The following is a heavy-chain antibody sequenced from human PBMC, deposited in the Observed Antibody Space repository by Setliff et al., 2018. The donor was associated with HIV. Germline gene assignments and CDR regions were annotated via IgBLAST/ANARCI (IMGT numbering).Heavy chain of an antibody. V-gene: IGHV4-34*01. Sequence: SETLSLTCAVYGGSFSGYHWSWIRQPPGKGLEWIGEINHSGSTNYNPSLKSRVTISVDTSKNQFSLKLSSVTAADTAVYYCARGRSYYYDSSGYYFYYWGQGTLVTVSS. D-gene: IGHD3-22*01. CDR1: GGSFSGYH. J-gene: IGHJ4*02. CDR2: INHSGST. CDR3: ARGRSYYYDSSGYYFYY.